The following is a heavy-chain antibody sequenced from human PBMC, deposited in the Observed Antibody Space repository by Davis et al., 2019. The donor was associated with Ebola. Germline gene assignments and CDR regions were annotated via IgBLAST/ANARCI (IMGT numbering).Heavy chain of an antibody. J-gene: IGHJ4*02. Sequence: GESLKISCAASGFTFSSHGMHWVRQAPGKGLEWLAVVSSDGRLKYYADSEKGRFTISRDNAKNSVYLQMNSLRAEDTAVYYCARDSGIFGDYYFDSWGQGTLVTVSS. CDR2: VSSDGRLK. CDR3: ARDSGIFGDYYFDS. D-gene: IGHD3-10*02. V-gene: IGHV3-30*03. CDR1: GFTFSSHG.